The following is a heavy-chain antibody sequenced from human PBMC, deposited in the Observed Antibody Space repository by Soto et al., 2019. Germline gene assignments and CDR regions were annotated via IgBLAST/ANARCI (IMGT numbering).Heavy chain of an antibody. J-gene: IGHJ6*02. CDR3: ARDAPTMVRGVGYYGMDV. D-gene: IGHD3-10*01. Sequence: QVQLQESGPGLVKPSETLSLTCTVSGGSVSSGSYYWSWIRQPPGKGLEWIGYIYYSGSTNYNPSLKSRVTISVDTSKNQFSLKLSSVTAADTAVYYCARDAPTMVRGVGYYGMDVWGQGTTVTVSS. V-gene: IGHV4-61*01. CDR1: GGSVSSGSYY. CDR2: IYYSGST.